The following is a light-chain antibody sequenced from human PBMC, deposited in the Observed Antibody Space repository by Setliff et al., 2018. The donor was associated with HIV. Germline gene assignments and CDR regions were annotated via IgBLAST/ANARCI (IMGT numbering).Light chain of an antibody. V-gene: IGLV1-36*01. CDR1: SSNIGNNV. J-gene: IGLJ1*01. Sequence: QSVLTHPPSVSGVPRQRVTIPCSGSSSNIGNNVVNWYQKIPGKAPRLLIYYDDLVPSGVSDRFSGSKSGTSASLAISGLRSEDEADYYCATWDDTLNGRVFGTGTKVTVL. CDR3: ATWDDTLNGRV. CDR2: YDD.